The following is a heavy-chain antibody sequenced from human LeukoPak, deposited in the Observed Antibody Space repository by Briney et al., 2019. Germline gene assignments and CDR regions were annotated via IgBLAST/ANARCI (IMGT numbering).Heavy chain of an antibody. D-gene: IGHD3-10*01. Sequence: PGGSLRLSCAASGFTFSSYAMSWVRQAPGKGLEWVSAISGSGGSTYYADSVKGRFTISRDNSKNTLYLQMNSLRAEDTAVYYCANSQRGWGSYGTHDYWGQGTLVTVSS. J-gene: IGHJ4*02. CDR2: ISGSGGST. CDR1: GFTFSSYA. CDR3: ANSQRGWGSYGTHDY. V-gene: IGHV3-23*01.